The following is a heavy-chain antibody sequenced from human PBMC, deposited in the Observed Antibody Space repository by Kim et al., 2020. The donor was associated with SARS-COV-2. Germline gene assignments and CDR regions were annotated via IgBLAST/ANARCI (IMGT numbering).Heavy chain of an antibody. D-gene: IGHD6-19*01. Sequence: GGSLRLSCAASGFTFSSYAMHWVRQAPGKGLEWVAVISYDGSNKYYADSVKGRFTISRDNSKNTLYLQMNSLRAEDTAVYYCARDQRDSSGWWGAPRAGGWFDPWGQGTLVTVSS. CDR3: ARDQRDSSGWWGAPRAGGWFDP. V-gene: IGHV3-30*04. CDR2: ISYDGSNK. CDR1: GFTFSSYA. J-gene: IGHJ5*02.